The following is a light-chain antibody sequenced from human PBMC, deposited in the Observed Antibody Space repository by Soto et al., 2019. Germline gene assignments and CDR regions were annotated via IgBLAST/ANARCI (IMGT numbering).Light chain of an antibody. CDR3: QHYNSYSEA. CDR1: QTISSW. J-gene: IGKJ1*01. Sequence: DIQITQSPSPLSRSVGDRVTITCRASQTISSWLDWYQKKPGKAPKLLIYKASTLKSGVPSRLSGSGSGTELTLTISSLKTDDFATYYCQHYNSYSEAFGHGTKVDIK. V-gene: IGKV1-5*03. CDR2: KAS.